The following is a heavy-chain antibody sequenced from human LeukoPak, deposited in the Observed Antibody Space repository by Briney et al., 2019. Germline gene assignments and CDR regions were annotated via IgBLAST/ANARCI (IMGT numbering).Heavy chain of an antibody. V-gene: IGHV3-23*01. D-gene: IGHD3-16*02. J-gene: IGHJ4*02. Sequence: GGSLRLSCAASGFTYSNYAMNWVRQAPGKGLEWVSSISGSGGNTHYADSVKGRFTISRDNSKNTLYLQMNSLRAEDTAVYYCAKDGPMITFGGVIATGGYFDYWGQGTLVTVSS. CDR1: GFTYSNYA. CDR3: AKDGPMITFGGVIATGGYFDY. CDR2: ISGSGGNT.